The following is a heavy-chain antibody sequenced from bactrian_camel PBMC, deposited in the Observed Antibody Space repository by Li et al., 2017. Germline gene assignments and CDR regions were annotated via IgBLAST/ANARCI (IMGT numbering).Heavy chain of an antibody. V-gene: IGHV3S1*01. CDR2: SYTGGGTT. Sequence: HVQLVESGGGLVQPGGSLTLSCTVSGYCMGWFRQAPGKEREGVATSYTGGGTTAYADSVKGRFTISQDKAKNTLYLQMNSLKPEDTAMYYCAADPYCISLIDTMEKYYGQGTQVTVS. CDR1: GYC. J-gene: IGHJ4*01. D-gene: IGHD1*01.